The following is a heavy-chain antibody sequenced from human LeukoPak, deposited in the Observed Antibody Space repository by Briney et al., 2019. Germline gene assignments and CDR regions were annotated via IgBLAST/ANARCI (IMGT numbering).Heavy chain of an antibody. Sequence: SVEVSCKASGGTFSSYAISWVRQAPGQGLQWMGGIIPIFGTANYAQKFQGRVTITTDESTSTAYMELSSLRSEDTAVYYCAAGAHDYGDYPYYYDSSGYSMPLDYWGQGTLVTVSS. V-gene: IGHV1-69*05. D-gene: IGHD3-22*01. CDR1: GGTFSSYA. J-gene: IGHJ4*02. CDR3: AAGAHDYGDYPYYYDSSGYSMPLDY. CDR2: IIPIFGTA.